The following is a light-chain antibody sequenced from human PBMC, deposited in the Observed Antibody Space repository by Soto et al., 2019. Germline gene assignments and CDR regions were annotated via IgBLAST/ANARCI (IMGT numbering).Light chain of an antibody. CDR2: EVN. J-gene: IGLJ3*02. CDR1: SNDVGGYNY. V-gene: IGLV2-8*01. Sequence: QSALTQPPSASGSPGQSVTISCNGTSNDVGGYNYVSWYQQHPRKAPKFLIFEVNKRPSGVPDRFSGSKSGNTASLTVSGLQAEDEANYYCSSYAGNKILVLFGGGTKVTVL. CDR3: SSYAGNKILVL.